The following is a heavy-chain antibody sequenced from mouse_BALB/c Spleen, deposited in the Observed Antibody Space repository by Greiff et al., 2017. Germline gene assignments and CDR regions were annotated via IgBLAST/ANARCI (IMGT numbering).Heavy chain of an antibody. V-gene: IGHV1-69*02. CDR3: PATRLYAMDY. CDR1: GYTFTSYW. CDR2: IYPSDSYT. Sequence: QVQLQQPGAELVRPGASVKLSCKASGYTFTSYWINWVKQSPGQGLEWIGNIYPSDSYTNYNQKFKDKATLTVDKSSSTAYMQLSSPTSEDSAVYYCPATRLYAMDYWGQGTSVTVSS. J-gene: IGHJ4*01. D-gene: IGHD3-2*02.